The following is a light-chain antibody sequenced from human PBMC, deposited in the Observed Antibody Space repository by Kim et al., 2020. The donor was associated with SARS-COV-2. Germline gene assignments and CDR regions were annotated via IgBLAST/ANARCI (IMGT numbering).Light chain of an antibody. V-gene: IGLV6-57*03. CDR1: SGSIASNY. CDR3: QSYDSSNRV. Sequence: NFMLTQPPSVSESPGKTVTISCTRSSGSIASNYVQWYQQRPGSAPTTVIYEDNQRPSGVPDRFSGSIDSSSNSASLTISGLKTEDEADYYCQSYDSSNRVFGTGTKVTFL. CDR2: EDN. J-gene: IGLJ1*01.